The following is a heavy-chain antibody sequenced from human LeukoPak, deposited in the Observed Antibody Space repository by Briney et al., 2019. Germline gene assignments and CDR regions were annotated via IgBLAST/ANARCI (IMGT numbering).Heavy chain of an antibody. CDR2: IWYDGSNK. J-gene: IGHJ6*02. V-gene: IGHV3-33*01. Sequence: GKSLRLSCAASGFTFNTYAIHWVRQAPGKGLEWVAVIWYDGSNKYYADSVRGRFTISRDNSKNTLYLQMNSLRADDTAIYYCVRDPSCSGGGCYYYYGMDVWGQGTTVTVSS. CDR1: GFTFNTYA. CDR3: VRDPSCSGGGCYYYYGMDV. D-gene: IGHD2-15*01.